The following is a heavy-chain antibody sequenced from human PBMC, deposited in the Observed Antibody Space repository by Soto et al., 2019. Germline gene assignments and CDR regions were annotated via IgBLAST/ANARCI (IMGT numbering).Heavy chain of an antibody. V-gene: IGHV1-46*01. D-gene: IGHD3-10*01. J-gene: IGHJ5*02. CDR2: INPNGGST. CDR3: ARSSGGVYGIIIGGTNWLGP. Sequence: ASVKVSCKAPADTFTSYYINWVRQAPGQGLEWMGIINPNGGSTRYAQKFQGRVTLTRDTPASTVYMEMRNLRSDDTALYFCARSSGGVYGIIIGGTNWLGPCGQGTLVTVSS. CDR1: ADTFTSYY.